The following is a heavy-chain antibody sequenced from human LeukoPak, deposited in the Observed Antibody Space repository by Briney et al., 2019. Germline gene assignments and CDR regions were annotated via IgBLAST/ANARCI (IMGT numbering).Heavy chain of an antibody. CDR2: INHSGST. Sequence: SETLSLTCAVYGGSFSGYYWSWIRQPPGKGLEWIGEINHSGSTNYNPSLKSRVTISVDTSKNQFSLKLSSVTAADAAVYYCARVYYSRSYDYWYFDLWGRGTLVTVSS. CDR1: GGSFSGYY. CDR3: ARVYYSRSYDYWYFDL. J-gene: IGHJ2*01. D-gene: IGHD6-13*01. V-gene: IGHV4-34*01.